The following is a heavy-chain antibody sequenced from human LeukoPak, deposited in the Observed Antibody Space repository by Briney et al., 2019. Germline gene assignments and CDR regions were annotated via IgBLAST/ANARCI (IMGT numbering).Heavy chain of an antibody. V-gene: IGHV3-23*01. D-gene: IGHD2-21*02. J-gene: IGHJ4*02. CDR3: ARVRTAYCGGDCYSSLDF. CDR2: ISGSGGNT. Sequence: GGSLRLSCAASGFTFSNYAMSWVRQAPGKGLEWVSGISGSGGNTYYADSVKGRFTISRDNSKNTLYLQMNTLRVDDTAVYYCARVRTAYCGGDCYSSLDFWGQGTLVTVSS. CDR1: GFTFSNYA.